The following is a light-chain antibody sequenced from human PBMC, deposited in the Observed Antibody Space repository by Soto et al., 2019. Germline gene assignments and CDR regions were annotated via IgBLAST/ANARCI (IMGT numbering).Light chain of an antibody. CDR3: SSYAGSNNLV. CDR1: SSDVGGYNY. V-gene: IGLV2-8*01. Sequence: QSALTQPPSVSGSPGQSVTISCTGTSSDVGGYNYVSWYQQHPGKAPKLMIYDVTQRPSGVPDRFSGSKSGNTASLTVSGLQAEDEADYYCSSYAGSNNLVFGGGTKLTVL. CDR2: DVT. J-gene: IGLJ2*01.